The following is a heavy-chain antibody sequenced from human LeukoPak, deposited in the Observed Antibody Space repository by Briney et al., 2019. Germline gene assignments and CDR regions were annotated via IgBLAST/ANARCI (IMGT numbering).Heavy chain of an antibody. D-gene: IGHD3-10*01. CDR3: ARARGSGSYYGHDYYYYYYMDV. Sequence: GASVKVSCKAPGYTFTSYYMHWVRQAPGQGLEWMGIINPSGGSTSYAQKFQGRVTMTRDTSTSTVYMELRSLRSEDTAVYYCARARGSGSYYGHDYYYYYYMDVWGQGTTVTVSS. CDR2: INPSGGST. V-gene: IGHV1-46*01. J-gene: IGHJ6*03. CDR1: GYTFTSYY.